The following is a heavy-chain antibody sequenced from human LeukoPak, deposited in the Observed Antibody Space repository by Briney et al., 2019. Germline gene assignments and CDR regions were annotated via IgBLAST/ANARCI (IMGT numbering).Heavy chain of an antibody. CDR3: AKWGPYDILTGRIN. CDR1: GFTFSSYW. V-gene: IGHV3-74*01. D-gene: IGHD3-9*01. J-gene: IGHJ4*02. Sequence: GGSLRLSCAASGFTFSSYWMHWVRQAPGEGLVWVSRINSDGSSTSYADSVKGRFTISRDNAKNTLYLQMNSLRAEDTAVYYCAKWGPYDILTGRINWGQGTLVTVSS. CDR2: INSDGSST.